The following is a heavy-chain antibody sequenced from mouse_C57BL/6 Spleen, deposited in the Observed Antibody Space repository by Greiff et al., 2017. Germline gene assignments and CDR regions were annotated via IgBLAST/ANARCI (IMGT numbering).Heavy chain of an antibody. Sequence: QVQLQQPGAELVKPGASVKLSCKASGYTFTNYWMHWVKQRPGQSLEWIGMIHPNSGSTNYNEKFKSKATLTVDQYSSTAYMQLSSLTSEDSAVYYWAREDYGSSYRYFDVWGTGTTVTVSS. CDR1: GYTFTNYW. V-gene: IGHV1-64*01. D-gene: IGHD1-1*01. J-gene: IGHJ1*03. CDR3: AREDYGSSYRYFDV. CDR2: IHPNSGST.